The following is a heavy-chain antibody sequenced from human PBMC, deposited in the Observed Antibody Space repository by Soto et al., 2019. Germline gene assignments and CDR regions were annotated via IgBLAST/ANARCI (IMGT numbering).Heavy chain of an antibody. CDR1: GGSIGSGGDS. Sequence: SETLSLTCAVSGGSIGSGGDSWGWIRQPPGKGLEWIGYIYHSANTYYNPSLKSRVTISVDRSKNQFSLKLSSVTAADTAVYYCARVPDYWGQGTLVTVSS. CDR2: IYHSANT. V-gene: IGHV4-30-2*01. J-gene: IGHJ4*02. CDR3: ARVPDY.